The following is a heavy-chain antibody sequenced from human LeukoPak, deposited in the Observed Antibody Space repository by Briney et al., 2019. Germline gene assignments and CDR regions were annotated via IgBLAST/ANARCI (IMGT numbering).Heavy chain of an antibody. J-gene: IGHJ4*01. Sequence: PVGSLRLSCAASGFTFSDHYIDWVRQAPGKGLEWVGRSRDKGNSYTTAYAASVRGRFTISRDDSKNSLYLQMNSLKIEDTAVYYCTKLARAPRDFDYWGQGTLVTVSS. D-gene: IGHD3-10*01. V-gene: IGHV3-72*01. CDR3: TKLARAPRDFDY. CDR2: SRDKGNSYTT. CDR1: GFTFSDHY.